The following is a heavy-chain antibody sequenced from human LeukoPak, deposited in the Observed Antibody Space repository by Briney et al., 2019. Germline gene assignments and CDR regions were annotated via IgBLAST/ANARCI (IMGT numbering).Heavy chain of an antibody. CDR3: AKTVSSGWAYYYYGMDV. CDR2: ISGSGGSA. Sequence: GGSLRLSCAASGFTFSSYAISWVRQAPGKGLEWVSVISGSGGSAYYADSVKGRFTLSRDNSKNTLYLQMNSLRAADTAIYYCAKTVSSGWAYYYYGMDVWGQGTTVTVSS. V-gene: IGHV3-23*01. D-gene: IGHD6-19*01. J-gene: IGHJ6*02. CDR1: GFTFSSYA.